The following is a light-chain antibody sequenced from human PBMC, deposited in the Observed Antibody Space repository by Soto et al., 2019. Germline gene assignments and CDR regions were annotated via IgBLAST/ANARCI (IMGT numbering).Light chain of an antibody. Sequence: QSVLTQPPSVSRAPGQRVTISCTGSSSNIGAGYDVHWYQQLPGTAPKILIYGNSNRPSGVPDRFSGSKSGTSASLAITGLQAEDEADYYCQSYDSSLSVVFGGGTKLTVL. J-gene: IGLJ2*01. CDR2: GNS. CDR3: QSYDSSLSVV. V-gene: IGLV1-40*01. CDR1: SSNIGAGYD.